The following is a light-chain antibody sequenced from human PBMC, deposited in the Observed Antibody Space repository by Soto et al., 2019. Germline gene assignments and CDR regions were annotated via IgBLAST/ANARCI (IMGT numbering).Light chain of an antibody. CDR2: EGS. Sequence: QSALTQPASVSGSPGQSVTISCTGTSSDVGSYKFVSWYQQQPCKAPKLMIYEGSKRPSGVSNRFSGSKSGNTASLTISGLQAEDEADYYCCSYAGSSALVFGGGTKLTVL. CDR1: SSDVGSYKF. J-gene: IGLJ2*01. CDR3: CSYAGSSALV. V-gene: IGLV2-23*01.